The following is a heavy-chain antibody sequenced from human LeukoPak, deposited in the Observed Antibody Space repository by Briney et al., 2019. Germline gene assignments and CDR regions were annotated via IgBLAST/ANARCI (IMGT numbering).Heavy chain of an antibody. D-gene: IGHD2-2*02. CDR1: GGSISSGDCY. J-gene: IGHJ4*02. V-gene: IGHV4-30-4*01. CDR2: IYYSGST. CDR3: ARVWGYCSSTSCYTSYYFDY. Sequence: PSETLSLTCTVSGGSISSGDCYWSWIRQPPGKGLEWIGHIYYSGSTYYNPSLKSRVKISVDTSKNQFSLKLSSVTDADTAVYYCARVWGYCSSTSCYTSYYFDYWGQGTLVTVSS.